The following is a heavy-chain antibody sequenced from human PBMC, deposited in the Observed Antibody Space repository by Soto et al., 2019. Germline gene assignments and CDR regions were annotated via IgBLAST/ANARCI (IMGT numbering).Heavy chain of an antibody. CDR1: GFTFTSSA. V-gene: IGHV1-58*01. J-gene: IGHJ6*02. CDR2: IVVGSGNT. Sequence: SVKVSCKASGFTFTSSAVQWVRQARGQRLEWIGWIVVGSGNTNYAQKFQERVTITRDMSTSTAYMELSSLRSEDTAVYYCAAKRPEYNWNRVSYYGMDVWGQGTTVTVSS. CDR3: AAKRPEYNWNRVSYYGMDV. D-gene: IGHD1-20*01.